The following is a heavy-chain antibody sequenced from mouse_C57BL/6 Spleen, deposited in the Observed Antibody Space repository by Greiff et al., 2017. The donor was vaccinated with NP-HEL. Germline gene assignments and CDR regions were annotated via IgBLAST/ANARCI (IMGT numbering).Heavy chain of an antibody. Sequence: QVQLQQPGAELVRPGTSVKLSCTASGYTFTSYWMHWVKQRPGQGLEWIGVIDPSDSYTNYNQKFKGKATLTVDTSSSTAYMQLSSLTSEDSAVYYCARKTTVEGYAMDYWGQGTSVTVSS. V-gene: IGHV1-59*01. CDR3: ARKTTVEGYAMDY. J-gene: IGHJ4*01. CDR1: GYTFTSYW. CDR2: IDPSDSYT. D-gene: IGHD1-1*01.